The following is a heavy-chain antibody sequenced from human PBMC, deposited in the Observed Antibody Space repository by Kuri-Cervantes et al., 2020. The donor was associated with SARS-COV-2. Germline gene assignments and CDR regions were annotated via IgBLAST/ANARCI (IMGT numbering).Heavy chain of an antibody. CDR2: INPSGGST. CDR1: GYTFTSYY. J-gene: IGHJ3*02. Sequence: ASVKVFCKASGYTFTSYYMHWVRQAPGQGLEWMGIINPSGGSTSYAQKFQGRVTMTRDTSTSTVYMELSSLRSEDTAVYYCASRRGYSYGIAVGDAFDIWGQGTMVTISS. V-gene: IGHV1-46*01. CDR3: ASRRGYSYGIAVGDAFDI. D-gene: IGHD5-18*01.